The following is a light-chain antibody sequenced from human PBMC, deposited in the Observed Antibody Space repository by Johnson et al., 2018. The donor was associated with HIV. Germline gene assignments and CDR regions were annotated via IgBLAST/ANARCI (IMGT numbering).Light chain of an antibody. CDR3: GTWDNSLSAHFV. V-gene: IGLV1-51*02. CDR1: SSNIGNNY. Sequence: QSVLTQPPSVSAAPGQKVTISCSGGSSNIGNNYVSWYQQLPRAAPKLLIYENSKRPSGIPDRFSGSKSGTSATLDITALQTGDEADYYCGTWDNSLSAHFVFGSGTKITVL. CDR2: ENS. J-gene: IGLJ1*01.